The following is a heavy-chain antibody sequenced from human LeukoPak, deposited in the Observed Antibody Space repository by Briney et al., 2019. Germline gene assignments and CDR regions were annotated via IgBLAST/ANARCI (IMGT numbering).Heavy chain of an antibody. V-gene: IGHV3-30*04. CDR1: GFTFSSYA. D-gene: IGHD5-24*01. CDR2: ISYDGSNK. Sequence: GRSLRLSCAASGFTFSSYAMHWVRQAPGKGLEWVAVISYDGSNKYYADSVKGRFTISRDNSKNTLYLQMNSLRAEDTAVYYCARGRDGYKYDAFDIWGQGTMVTVSS. J-gene: IGHJ3*02. CDR3: ARGRDGYKYDAFDI.